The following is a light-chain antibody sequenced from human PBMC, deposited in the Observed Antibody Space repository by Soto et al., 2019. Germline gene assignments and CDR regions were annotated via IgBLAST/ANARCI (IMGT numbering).Light chain of an antibody. J-gene: IGKJ5*01. V-gene: IGKV2D-29*02. CDR2: EVS. Sequence: DVVMTQTPLSLSVAPGQPASISCKSSQSLLHITGETFLFWYLQKPGQSPQLLIYEVSTRVSGVPDRFSGSGSGTDFTLEISRVETDDVGIYYGMQSRQLPPTFGQGTRLGIE. CDR3: MQSRQLPPT. CDR1: QSLLHITGETF.